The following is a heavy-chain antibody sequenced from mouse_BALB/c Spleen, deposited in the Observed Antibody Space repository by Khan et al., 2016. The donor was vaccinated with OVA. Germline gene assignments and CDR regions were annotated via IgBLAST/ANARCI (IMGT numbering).Heavy chain of an antibody. CDR1: GFSITSDYA. D-gene: IGHD1-1*01. CDR2: ISYSGST. J-gene: IGHJ2*01. V-gene: IGHV3-2*02. CDR3: AAISLNYYGSNCEGYYFDY. Sequence: EVQLQESGPGLVKPSQSLSLTCTVTGFSITSDYAWNWIRQFPGNKLEWMGYISYSGSTASNPSLKSRISITRDTSKNQVFLQLNSVTTEETATYYCAAISLNYYGSNCEGYYFDYWGQGTTLTVSS.